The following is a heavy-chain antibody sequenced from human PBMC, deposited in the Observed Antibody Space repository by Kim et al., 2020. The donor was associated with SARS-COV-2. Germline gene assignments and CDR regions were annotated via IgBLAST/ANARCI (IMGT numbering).Heavy chain of an antibody. CDR2: ISTSGSYT. CDR3: ARDLDSGPDF. Sequence: GGSLRLSCAASGFTFSDYYMSWIRQAPGKGLEWISYISTSGSYTRYGDFVQGRFTISRDNAEKSLYLQMNSLRAEDTAVYYCARDLDSGPDFWGQGTLVTVSS. CDR1: GFTFSDYY. J-gene: IGHJ4*02. D-gene: IGHD6-19*01. V-gene: IGHV3-11*05.